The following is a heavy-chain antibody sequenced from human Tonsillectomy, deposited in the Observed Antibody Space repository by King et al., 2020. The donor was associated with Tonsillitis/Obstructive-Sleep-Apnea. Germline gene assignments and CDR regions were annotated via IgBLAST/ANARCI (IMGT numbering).Heavy chain of an antibody. V-gene: IGHV4-34*01. J-gene: IGHJ4*02. CDR2: INHSGDA. CDR1: GGSFSAYL. Sequence: QVQLQQWGAGLLKPSETLSLTCAVYGGSFSAYLWTWIRQPPGKGLEWIGEINHSGDANYNPSLKSRVTISIATSKNQFSLKLNSATAADAAVYYCARGYGTGTTYYFDYWAQGTLVTVSS. D-gene: IGHD1-1*01. CDR3: ARGYGTGTTYYFDY.